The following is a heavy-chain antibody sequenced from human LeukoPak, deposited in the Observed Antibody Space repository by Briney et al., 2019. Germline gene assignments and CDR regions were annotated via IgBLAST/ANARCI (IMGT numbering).Heavy chain of an antibody. D-gene: IGHD3-22*01. CDR1: GGSISSHY. CDR3: AREGYYYDSSGYWRDYYFGY. Sequence: SETLSLTCTVSGGSISSHYWSWIRQPPGKGLEWIGYIYYSGSTNYNPSLKSRVTISVDTSKNQFSLKLSSVTAADTAVYYCAREGYYYDSSGYWRDYYFGYWGQGTLVTVSS. J-gene: IGHJ4*02. V-gene: IGHV4-59*11. CDR2: IYYSGST.